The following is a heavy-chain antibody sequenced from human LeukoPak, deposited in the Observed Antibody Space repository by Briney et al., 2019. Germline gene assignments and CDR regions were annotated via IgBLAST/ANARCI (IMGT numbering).Heavy chain of an antibody. CDR1: GGSISSSSYY. CDR2: IYYRGST. V-gene: IGHV4-39*07. Sequence: SETLSLTCTVSGGSISSSSYYWGWIRQPPGKGLEWIGSIYYRGSTYYNPSLKSRVTISVDTSKNQFSLKLSSVTAADTAVYYCARTSSWSSTDYWGQGTLVTVSS. J-gene: IGHJ4*02. CDR3: ARTSSWSSTDY. D-gene: IGHD6-13*01.